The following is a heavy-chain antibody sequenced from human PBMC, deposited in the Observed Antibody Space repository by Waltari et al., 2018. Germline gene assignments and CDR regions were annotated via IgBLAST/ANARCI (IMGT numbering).Heavy chain of an antibody. CDR1: GSTVSTSY. CDR2: SRNRADGYTT. J-gene: IGHJ6*02. CDR3: ARSYTGSPIDV. Sequence: EVELVASGGDLVQPGGSLRLSCAAPGSTVSTSYIDWVRQAPGKGLEWVGLSRNRADGYTTVYAASVGGRFTISRDDSKKSVYLQMSSLNTEDTAIYFCARSYTGSPIDVWGQGTTVTVSS. V-gene: IGHV3-72*01. D-gene: IGHD1-1*01.